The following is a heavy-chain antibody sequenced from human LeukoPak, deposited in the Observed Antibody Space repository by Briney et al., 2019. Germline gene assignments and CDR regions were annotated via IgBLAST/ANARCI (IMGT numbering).Heavy chain of an antibody. CDR2: IYNTGSA. D-gene: IGHD3-10*01. J-gene: IGHJ4*02. Sequence: SQTLSLTCAVSGGSISSGTHYWNWIRQHPGQGLEWIGHIYNTGSAYYNPSLMSRVTISVDTSKNQFSLKLSSVTAADTAVYYCARAPTLLWFGRGYFDYWGQGTLVTVSS. CDR3: ARAPTLLWFGRGYFDY. V-gene: IGHV4-31*11. CDR1: GGSISSGTHY.